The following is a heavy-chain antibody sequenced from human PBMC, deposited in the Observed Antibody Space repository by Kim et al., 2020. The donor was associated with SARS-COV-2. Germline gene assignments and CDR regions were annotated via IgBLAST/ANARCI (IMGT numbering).Heavy chain of an antibody. J-gene: IGHJ4*01. D-gene: IGHD1-26*01. V-gene: IGHV3-11*01. CDR3: AREQWYRLDQ. CDR1: EFALNNYY. CDR2: ITAGDASI. Sequence: GGSLRLSCAASEFALNNYYMNWIRQAPGKGLEWLSLITAGDASIYYADSAKGRFTVSRDNAKNTLYLQMNSLRDEDTAVYYCAREQWYRLDQWGHGTLVTVSS.